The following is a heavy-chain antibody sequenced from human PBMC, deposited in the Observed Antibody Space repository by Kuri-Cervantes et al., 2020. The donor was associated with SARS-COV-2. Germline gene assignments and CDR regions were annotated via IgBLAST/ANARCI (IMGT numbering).Heavy chain of an antibody. CDR1: GFTFSSYG. D-gene: IGHD1-1*01. CDR3: VRDGDHWNFDY. J-gene: IGHJ4*02. V-gene: IGHV3-23*01. CDR2: ISGSADST. Sequence: GGSLRLSCAASGFTFSSYGMHWVRQAPGKGLEWVSTISGSADSTYYADSVKGRFSISRDNSKNTLFLQMNSLRAEDTAVYYCVRDGDHWNFDYWGQGTLVTVSS.